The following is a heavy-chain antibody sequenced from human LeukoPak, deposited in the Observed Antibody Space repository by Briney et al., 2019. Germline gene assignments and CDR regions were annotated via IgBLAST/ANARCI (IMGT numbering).Heavy chain of an antibody. D-gene: IGHD7-27*01. J-gene: IGHJ4*02. Sequence: PSETLSLTCSVSGGSVSSYYWGWIRQPPGKGLEWIGIISSTGNTYYSPSLKSRLAISVDTSKNHFSLKLTSVTAADTAVFYCARLHWGSGGSGSFDFWGQGTLVTVSS. CDR1: GGSVSSYY. CDR3: ARLHWGSGGSGSFDF. V-gene: IGHV4-39*02. CDR2: ISSTGNT.